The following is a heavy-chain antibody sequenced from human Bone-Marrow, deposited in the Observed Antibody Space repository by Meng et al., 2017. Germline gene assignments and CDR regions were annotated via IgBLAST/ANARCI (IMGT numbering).Heavy chain of an antibody. V-gene: IGHV1-2*02. J-gene: IGHJ5*02. Sequence: ASVKVSCKASGYTFTGYYMHWVRQAPGQGLEWMGWINPNSGGTNYAQKFQGRVAMTRDASISTAYMELRRLRSDDTAVYYCARGYSSGWYRAPWGQGTLVTVSS. D-gene: IGHD6-19*01. CDR2: INPNSGGT. CDR3: ARGYSSGWYRAP. CDR1: GYTFTGYY.